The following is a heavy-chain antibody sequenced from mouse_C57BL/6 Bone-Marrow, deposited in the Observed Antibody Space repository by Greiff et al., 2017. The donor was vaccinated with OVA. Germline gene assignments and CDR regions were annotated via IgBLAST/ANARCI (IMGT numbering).Heavy chain of an antibody. V-gene: IGHV1-55*01. CDR1: GYTFTSYW. D-gene: IGHD1-1*01. Sequence: QVQLQQSGAELVKPGASVKMSCKASGYTFTSYWITWVKQRPGQGLEWIGDIYPGSGSTNYNEKFKSKATLTVDTSSSTAYMQLSSLTSEDSAVYYCAIYYYGSSRYFDYWGQGTTLTVSS. J-gene: IGHJ2*01. CDR3: AIYYYGSSRYFDY. CDR2: IYPGSGST.